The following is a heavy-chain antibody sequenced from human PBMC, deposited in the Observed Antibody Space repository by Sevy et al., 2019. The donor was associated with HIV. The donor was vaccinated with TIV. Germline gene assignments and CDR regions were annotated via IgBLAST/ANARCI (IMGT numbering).Heavy chain of an antibody. Sequence: GGSLRLSCAASGFTFRTYNMNWVRLAPGKGLEWVSFISSSSGYIYYADSVKGRFTISRDNAKNSLYLQMNSLRAEDSAVYYCTRDKMLLQGRYGMDVWGQGTTVTVSS. J-gene: IGHJ6*02. CDR3: TRDKMLLQGRYGMDV. CDR2: ISSSSGYI. D-gene: IGHD3-16*01. V-gene: IGHV3-21*01. CDR1: GFTFRTYN.